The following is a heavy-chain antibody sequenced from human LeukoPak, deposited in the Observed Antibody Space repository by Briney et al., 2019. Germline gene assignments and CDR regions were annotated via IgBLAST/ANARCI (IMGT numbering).Heavy chain of an antibody. J-gene: IGHJ4*02. CDR3: VRSVVVVTGVPGY. CDR1: GFTFSSYF. CDR2: INSDGTSA. V-gene: IGHV3-74*01. D-gene: IGHD2-21*02. Sequence: GGSLRLSCAASGFTFSSYFMHWVRHAPGEGLVWVSRINSDGTSATYADSVKGRFTISRDNAKDTLYLQMNSLRAEDTAVYYCVRSVVVVTGVPGYWGQGTLVTVSS.